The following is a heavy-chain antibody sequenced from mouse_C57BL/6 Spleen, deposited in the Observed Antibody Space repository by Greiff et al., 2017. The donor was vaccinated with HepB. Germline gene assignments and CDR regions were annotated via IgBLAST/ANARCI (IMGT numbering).Heavy chain of an antibody. D-gene: IGHD1-1*01. Sequence: QVQLQQSGPELVKPGASVKISCKASGYAFSSSWMNWVKQRPGKGLEWIGRIYPGDGDTNYNGKFKGKATLTADKSSSTAYMQLSSLTSEDSAVYFCAAHYYGSSEFAYWGQGTLVTVSA. J-gene: IGHJ3*01. CDR1: GYAFSSSW. CDR2: IYPGDGDT. CDR3: AAHYYGSSEFAY. V-gene: IGHV1-82*01.